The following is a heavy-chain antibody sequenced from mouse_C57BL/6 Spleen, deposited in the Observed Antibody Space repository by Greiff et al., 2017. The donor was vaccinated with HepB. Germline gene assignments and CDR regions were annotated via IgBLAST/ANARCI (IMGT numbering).Heavy chain of an antibody. D-gene: IGHD2-1*01. V-gene: IGHV1-18*01. J-gene: IGHJ2*01. CDR2: INPNHGGT. CDR3: AREEDGNYDY. Sequence: EVQLQQSGPELVKPGASVKIPCKASGYTFTDYNMDWVKQSHGKSLGWIGDINPNHGGTIYNQKFKGKATLTVDKSSSTAYMELRSLTSEDTAVYYCAREEDGNYDYWGQGTTLTVSS. CDR1: GYTFTDYN.